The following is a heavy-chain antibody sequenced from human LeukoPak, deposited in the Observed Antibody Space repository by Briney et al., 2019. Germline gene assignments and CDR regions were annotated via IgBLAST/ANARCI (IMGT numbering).Heavy chain of an antibody. Sequence: SETLSLTCTVSGGSIDSYYWSWIRQPPGKGLEWIGYIYYSGNTYYNPSLKSRVSISRDTSKNQCSLKLSSVTAADTAVYYCARVGGSSGWSENDYFDYWGQGTLVTVSS. D-gene: IGHD6-19*01. CDR1: GGSIDSYY. J-gene: IGHJ4*02. V-gene: IGHV4-59*01. CDR3: ARVGGSSGWSENDYFDY. CDR2: IYYSGNT.